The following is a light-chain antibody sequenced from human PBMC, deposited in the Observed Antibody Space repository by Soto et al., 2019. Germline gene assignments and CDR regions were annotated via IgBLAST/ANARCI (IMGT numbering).Light chain of an antibody. J-gene: IGKJ1*01. CDR1: QSVSGN. V-gene: IGKV3-15*01. CDR2: GAS. Sequence: EIVMTQSPATLSVSPGDRATLSCRASQSVSGNLAWYQQKPGQAPRLLIYGASTRATGIPARFSGSGSGTEFTLTISGLQSEDFAVYYCQQYNNWPPWTFGQGTKVEIK. CDR3: QQYNNWPPWT.